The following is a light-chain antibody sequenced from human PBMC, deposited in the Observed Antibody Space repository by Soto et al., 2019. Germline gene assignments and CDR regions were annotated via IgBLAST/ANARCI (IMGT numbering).Light chain of an antibody. V-gene: IGKV3-15*01. Sequence: EIVMTQSPATLSVSPGERATLSCRASQSVSSNLAWYQQKPGQAPRLVIYDASTRATGIPARFSGSGPGTEFTLTISRLQSEDFAVYYCQQYNNWPPVTFGGGTKVDIK. CDR1: QSVSSN. CDR2: DAS. J-gene: IGKJ4*01. CDR3: QQYNNWPPVT.